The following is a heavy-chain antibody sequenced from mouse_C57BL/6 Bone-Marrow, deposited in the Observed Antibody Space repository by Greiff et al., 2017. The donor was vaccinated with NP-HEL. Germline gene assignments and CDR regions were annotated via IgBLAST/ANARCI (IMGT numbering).Heavy chain of an antibody. CDR1: GFTFSSYA. J-gene: IGHJ4*01. CDR3: TNSYGNYDAMDY. CDR2: ISSGGDYI. D-gene: IGHD2-1*01. Sequence: EVKLMESGEGLVKPGGSLKLSCAASGFTFSSYAMSWVRQTPEKRLEWVAYISSGGDYIYYADTVKGRFTISRDNARNTLYLQMSSLKSEDTAMYYCTNSYGNYDAMDYWGQGTSVTVSS. V-gene: IGHV5-9-1*02.